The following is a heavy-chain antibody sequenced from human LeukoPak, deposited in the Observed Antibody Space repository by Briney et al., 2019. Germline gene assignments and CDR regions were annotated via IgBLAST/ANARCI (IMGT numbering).Heavy chain of an antibody. V-gene: IGHV3-9*01. CDR2: ISWNSGSM. J-gene: IGHJ5*02. D-gene: IGHD6-6*01. CDR3: AKGHEGGIAARRMNWFDP. Sequence: GRSLRLSCAASGFTFDDYAMHWVRQARGKGLEWVSSISWNSGSMGYADSVKGRFTISRDNAKNSLYLQMNSLRAEDAALYYCAKGHEGGIAARRMNWFDPWGQGTLVTVSS. CDR1: GFTFDDYA.